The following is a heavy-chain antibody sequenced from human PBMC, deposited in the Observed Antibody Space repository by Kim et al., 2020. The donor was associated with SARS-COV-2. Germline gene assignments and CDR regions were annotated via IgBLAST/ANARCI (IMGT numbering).Heavy chain of an antibody. CDR1: GGSFSGYY. Sequence: SETLSLTCAVYGGSFSGYYWSWIRQPPGKGLEWIGEINHSGSTNYNPSLKSRVTISVDTSKNQFSLKLSSVPAADTAVYYCASGVYVWGSYRFDYWGQGTLVTVSS. V-gene: IGHV4-34*01. CDR2: INHSGST. J-gene: IGHJ4*02. D-gene: IGHD3-16*02. CDR3: ASGVYVWGSYRFDY.